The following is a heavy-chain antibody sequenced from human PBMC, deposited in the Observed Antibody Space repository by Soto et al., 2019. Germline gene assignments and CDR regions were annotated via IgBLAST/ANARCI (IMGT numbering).Heavy chain of an antibody. Sequence: QVQLQESGPGLVKPSQTLSLTCTVSGGSISSGGYYWSWIRQHPGKGLEWIGYIYYSGSTYYNPSLTSRVTISVDTSKNQFSLKLSSVTAADTAVYYCARARVRVDIVATDNWFDPWGQGTLVTVSS. CDR2: IYYSGST. J-gene: IGHJ5*02. CDR1: GGSISSGGYY. CDR3: ARARVRVDIVATDNWFDP. D-gene: IGHD5-12*01. V-gene: IGHV4-31*03.